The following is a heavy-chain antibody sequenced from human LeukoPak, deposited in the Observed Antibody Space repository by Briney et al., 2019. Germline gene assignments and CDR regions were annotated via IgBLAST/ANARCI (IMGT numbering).Heavy chain of an antibody. CDR1: GFTFSGHA. CDR3: ARGGIVVVPAAMLWFDY. D-gene: IGHD2-2*01. V-gene: IGHV3-23*01. Sequence: GGSLRLSCAASGFTFSGHAMNWVRQAPGKGLEWVSAITSSGGRTYYADSVKGRFTISRDNSKNTLYLQMNSLRAEDTAVYYCARGGIVVVPAAMLWFDYWGQGTLVTVSS. J-gene: IGHJ4*02. CDR2: ITSSGGRT.